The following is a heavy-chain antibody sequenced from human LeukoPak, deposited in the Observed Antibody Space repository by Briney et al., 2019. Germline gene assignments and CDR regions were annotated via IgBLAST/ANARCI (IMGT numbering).Heavy chain of an antibody. CDR3: ARDRMVYAYFDY. D-gene: IGHD2-8*01. Sequence: GGSLRLSCAASGFTFSSYWLSWVRQAPGKGLEWVANIKQDGSEKYYVDSVKGRFTISRDNAKNSLYLHMNSLRAEDTAVYYCARDRMVYAYFDYWGQGTLVTVSS. CDR2: IKQDGSEK. V-gene: IGHV3-7*01. CDR1: GFTFSSYW. J-gene: IGHJ4*02.